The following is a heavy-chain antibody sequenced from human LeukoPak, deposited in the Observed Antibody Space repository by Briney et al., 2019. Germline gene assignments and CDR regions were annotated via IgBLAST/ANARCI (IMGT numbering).Heavy chain of an antibody. CDR1: GFTFSSYG. D-gene: IGHD3-22*01. J-gene: IGHJ4*02. CDR2: ISGSGGNT. V-gene: IGHV3-23*01. Sequence: PGGSLRLSCAASGFTFSSYGMSWVRQAPGKGLEWVSAISGSGGNTYYADSVKGRFTLSRDNSKNTLYLQMNSLRAEDTAVYYCAKDRGYYDSSGYYVDYWGQGALVTVSS. CDR3: AKDRGYYDSSGYYVDY.